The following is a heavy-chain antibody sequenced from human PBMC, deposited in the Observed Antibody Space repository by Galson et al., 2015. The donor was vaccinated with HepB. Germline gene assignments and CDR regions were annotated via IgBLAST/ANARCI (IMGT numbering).Heavy chain of an antibody. J-gene: IGHJ6*02. CDR3: ARGAQYYYYYYGMDV. Sequence: SLRLSCAASGFTFSSYWMSWVRQAPGKGLEWVANIKQDGSEKYYVDSVKGRFTISRDNAKNSLYLQMNSLRAEDTAVYYCARGAQYYYYYYGMDVWGQGTTVTVSS. V-gene: IGHV3-7*03. CDR1: GFTFSSYW. CDR2: IKQDGSEK.